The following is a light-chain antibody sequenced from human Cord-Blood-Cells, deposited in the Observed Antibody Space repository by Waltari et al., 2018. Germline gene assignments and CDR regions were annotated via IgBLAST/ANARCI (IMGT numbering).Light chain of an antibody. Sequence: EIVLTQSPATLSLSPGERATLSCRASQGVSSYLAWYQQKPSQAPRLLIYDASNRATGIPSRFSGSGPGTDFTLTISSLEPEDFAVYYCQQRSNWHLTFGGGTKVEIK. V-gene: IGKV3D-11*01. CDR1: QGVSSY. CDR3: QQRSNWHLT. J-gene: IGKJ4*01. CDR2: DAS.